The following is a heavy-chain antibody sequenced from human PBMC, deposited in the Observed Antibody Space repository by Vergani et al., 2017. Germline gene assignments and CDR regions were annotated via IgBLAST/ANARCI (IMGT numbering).Heavy chain of an antibody. CDR3: AGGPSGWYSYWYFDL. J-gene: IGHJ2*01. CDR2: ISSSSSYI. Sequence: EVQLVESGGGLVKPGGSLRLSCAASGFTFSSYSMNWVRQAPGKGLEWVSSISSSSSYIYYADSVKGRFTISRDNAKNSLYLQMNSLRAEDTAVYYCAGGPSGWYSYWYFDLWGRGTLVTVSS. CDR1: GFTFSSYS. V-gene: IGHV3-21*01. D-gene: IGHD6-19*01.